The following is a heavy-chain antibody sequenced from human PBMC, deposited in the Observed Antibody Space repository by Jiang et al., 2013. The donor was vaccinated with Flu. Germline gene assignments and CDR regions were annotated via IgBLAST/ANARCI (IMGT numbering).Heavy chain of an antibody. CDR3: ARVQTGTGAFDI. D-gene: IGHD1-1*01. Sequence: WVRQAPGQGLEWMGWXNPDSGGTSYAQKFQDWVTMTRDTSINTAYMELSRLRSDDTAVYYCARVQTGTGAFDIWGQGTMVTVSS. CDR2: XNPDSGGT. J-gene: IGHJ3*02. V-gene: IGHV1-2*04.